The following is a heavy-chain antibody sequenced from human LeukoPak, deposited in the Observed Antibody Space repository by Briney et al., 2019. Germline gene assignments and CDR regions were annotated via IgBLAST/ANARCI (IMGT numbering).Heavy chain of an antibody. Sequence: GESLKISWKGSGYSFTNYWIAWVRQMPGKGLEWMGIVYPGDSDARYSPSFQGQVTISADKSITTAYLQWSSLKASDTAMYYCARHGRAGEWLNWYFDLWGRGTLVTVSS. CDR3: ARHGRAGEWLNWYFDL. J-gene: IGHJ2*01. CDR2: VYPGDSDA. CDR1: GYSFTNYW. V-gene: IGHV5-51*01. D-gene: IGHD3-10*01.